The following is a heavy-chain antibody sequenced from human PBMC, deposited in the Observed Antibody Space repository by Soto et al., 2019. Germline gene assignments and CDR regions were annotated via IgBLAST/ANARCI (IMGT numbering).Heavy chain of an antibody. J-gene: IGHJ6*02. D-gene: IGHD6-13*01. V-gene: IGHV4-34*01. Sequence: QVQLQQWGAGLLKPSETLSLTCAVYGGSFSGYYWSWIRQPPGKGLEWIGEINHSGSTNYNPSLKSRVTKSVDTSKNQFSLKLSSVPAADTAVYYCARAPMYSSSWFRKYYYYGMDVWGQGTTVTVSS. CDR3: ARAPMYSSSWFRKYYYYGMDV. CDR2: INHSGST. CDR1: GGSFSGYY.